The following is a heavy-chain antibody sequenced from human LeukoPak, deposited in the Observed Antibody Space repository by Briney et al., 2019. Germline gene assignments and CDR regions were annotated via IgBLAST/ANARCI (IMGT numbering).Heavy chain of an antibody. D-gene: IGHD3-10*01. CDR3: ARDHPLNLWFGESAHAFDI. V-gene: IGHV7-4-1*02. CDR1: GYTFTSYA. Sequence: GASVKVSCTASGYTFTSYAMNWVRQAPGQGLEWMGWINTNTGNPTYAQGFTGRFVFSLDTSVSTAYLQISSLKAEDTAVYYCARDHPLNLWFGESAHAFDIWGQGTMVTVSS. J-gene: IGHJ3*02. CDR2: INTNTGNP.